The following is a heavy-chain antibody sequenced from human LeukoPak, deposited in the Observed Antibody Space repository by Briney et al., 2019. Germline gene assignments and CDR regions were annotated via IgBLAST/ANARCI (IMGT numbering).Heavy chain of an antibody. J-gene: IGHJ4*02. Sequence: PGGSLRLSCAASGFAVKSSYMNWVRQAPGKGLEWVSGISGSGGSTYYADSVKGRFTISRDNAKNTLYLQMNSLRAEDTAVYYCAKDYSLFRLVNQPDYWGQGTLVTVSS. CDR2: ISGSGGST. V-gene: IGHV3-23*01. CDR3: AKDYSLFRLVNQPDY. D-gene: IGHD5/OR15-5a*01. CDR1: GFAVKSSY.